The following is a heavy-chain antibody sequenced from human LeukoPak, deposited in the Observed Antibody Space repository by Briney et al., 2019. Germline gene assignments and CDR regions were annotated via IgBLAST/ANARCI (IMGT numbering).Heavy chain of an antibody. V-gene: IGHV3-23*01. CDR3: AIGPPYGGYSD. CDR1: GFIFTTYA. CDR2: ISGSGGRT. J-gene: IGHJ4*02. Sequence: GGSLRLSCAASGFIFTTYAMTWVRQAPGKGPEWVSSISGSGGRTFYADSLKGRFTISRDNSKNTLYLQMNSLRPEDTAVYYCAIGPPYGGYSDWGQGTLVTVSS. D-gene: IGHD5-12*01.